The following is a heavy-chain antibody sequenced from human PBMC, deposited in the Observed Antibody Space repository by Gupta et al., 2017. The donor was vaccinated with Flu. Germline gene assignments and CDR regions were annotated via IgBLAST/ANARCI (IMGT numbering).Heavy chain of an antibody. CDR3: ARERSSGWYLVGYYYYGMDV. D-gene: IGHD6-19*01. V-gene: IGHV4-4*07. J-gene: IGHJ6*02. CDR2: IYTSGST. Sequence: QVQLQESGPGLVKPSETLSLTCTVSGGSISSYYWSWIRQPAGKGLEWIGRIYTSGSTNYNPSLKSRVTMSVDTSKNQFSLKLSSVTAADTAVYYCARERSSGWYLVGYYYYGMDVWGQGTTVTVSS. CDR1: GGSISSYY.